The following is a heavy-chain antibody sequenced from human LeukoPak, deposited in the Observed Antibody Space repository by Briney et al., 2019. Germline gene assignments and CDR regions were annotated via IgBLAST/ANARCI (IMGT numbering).Heavy chain of an antibody. V-gene: IGHV1-69*13. D-gene: IGHD1-26*01. CDR3: ARESGSYEAYFDY. CDR2: IFPIFATA. Sequence: SVKVSCKASGGTFSSYAISWVRQAPGQGLEWMGRIFPIFATANYALKFQGRVTITADESTSTAYMELSSLRSEDTAVYYCARESGSYEAYFDYWGQGTLVTVSS. CDR1: GGTFSSYA. J-gene: IGHJ4*02.